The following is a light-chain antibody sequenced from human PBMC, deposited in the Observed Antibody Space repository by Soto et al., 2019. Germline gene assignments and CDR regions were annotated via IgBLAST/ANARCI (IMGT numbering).Light chain of an antibody. CDR3: QQYNSYPLT. CDR2: KAS. Sequence: DTQMTQSPSTLSAFVGDRVTITCRASQSISTWLAWYQQKPGKAPNLLIYKASTLESGVPSRFSGSGSGTEFTLTISSLQPDDFATYYCQQYNSYPLTFGQGTKVEIK. J-gene: IGKJ1*01. V-gene: IGKV1-5*03. CDR1: QSISTW.